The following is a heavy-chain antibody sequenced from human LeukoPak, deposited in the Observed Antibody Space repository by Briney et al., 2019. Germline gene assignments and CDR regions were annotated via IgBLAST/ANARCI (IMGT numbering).Heavy chain of an antibody. J-gene: IGHJ6*04. CDR1: GYTLRDYY. V-gene: IGHV1-2*02. CDR2: IDPNKGDT. D-gene: IGHD2-21*01. CDR3: ARVGFDCVGGRPRQGMDV. Sequence: ASVKVSCKAFGYTLRDYYLHWVRQAPGQGLEWMGWIDPNKGDTTYAQQFEGRVTLTRDTSTNTAFMELTWLTSGDTAVYYCARVGFDCVGGRPRQGMDVWGEGTTLTVSS.